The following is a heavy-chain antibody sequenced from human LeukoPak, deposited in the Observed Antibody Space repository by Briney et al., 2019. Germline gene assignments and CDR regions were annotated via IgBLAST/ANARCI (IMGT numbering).Heavy chain of an antibody. CDR1: GFTFSSYA. V-gene: IGHV3-23*01. D-gene: IGHD1/OR15-1a*01. Sequence: GGSLRLSCAASGFTFSSYAMSWVRQAPGKGLEWVSAISGGGGSTHYADSVKGRFTISRDNSKNTLYLQMNSLRAEDTAVYYCARDPGGNNDYWGQGTLVTVSS. J-gene: IGHJ4*02. CDR2: ISGGGGST. CDR3: ARDPGGNNDY.